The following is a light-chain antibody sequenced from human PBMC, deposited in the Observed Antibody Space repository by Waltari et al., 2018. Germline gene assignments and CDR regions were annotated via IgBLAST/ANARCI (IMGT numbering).Light chain of an antibody. J-gene: IGLJ1*01. CDR3: TSYAGSNTFI. CDR1: SSYIGGYNY. Sequence: QAALTQPPSVSGSPGQSVTISCTGTSSYIGGYNYVSWFQQHPGKAPKLMIYDVSKRPSGVSDRFSGSKSGNTASLTISGLQAEDEADYYCTSYAGSNTFIFGAGTRLTVL. CDR2: DVS. V-gene: IGLV2-11*01.